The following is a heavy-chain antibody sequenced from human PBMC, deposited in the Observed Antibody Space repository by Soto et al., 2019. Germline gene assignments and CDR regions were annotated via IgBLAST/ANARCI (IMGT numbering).Heavy chain of an antibody. CDR3: ARDRSLDYYDSSGYWAQYYFDY. V-gene: IGHV3-30-3*01. Sequence: GWSLRLSCASSVFTFISYAMHWVRQAPGKGLEWVAVISYDGSNKYYADSVKGRFTISRDNSKNTLYLQMNSLRAEDTAVYYCARDRSLDYYDSSGYWAQYYFDYWGQGTLVTVSS. J-gene: IGHJ4*02. CDR1: VFTFISYA. CDR2: ISYDGSNK. D-gene: IGHD3-22*01.